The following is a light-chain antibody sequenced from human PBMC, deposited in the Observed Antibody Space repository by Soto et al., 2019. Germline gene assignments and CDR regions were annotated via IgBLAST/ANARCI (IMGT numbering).Light chain of an antibody. J-gene: IGKJ2*01. CDR2: GAS. CDR1: QSVTSSN. CDR3: QHYGASQYT. Sequence: EIVLTQSPGTLSLSPGETAILSCRASQSVTSSNLAWYQQRPGQAPRLLIYGASNRATGIAERFSGSGSGADFRLTISRLEPEDFAVYYCQHYGASQYTFGQGTKVDIK. V-gene: IGKV3-20*01.